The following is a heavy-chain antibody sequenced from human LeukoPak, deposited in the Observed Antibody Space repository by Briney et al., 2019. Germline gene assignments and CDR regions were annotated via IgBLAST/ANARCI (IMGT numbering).Heavy chain of an antibody. CDR3: AKVVQGGFSYGHFDY. CDR2: IKQDGSEK. J-gene: IGHJ4*02. CDR1: GFTFSSYW. Sequence: GGSLRLSCAASGFTFSSYWMSWIRQAQGKGLEWVANIKQDGSEKYYVDSVKGRFTISRDNAKTSLYLQMNSLRAEDTAVYYCAKVVQGGFSYGHFDYWGQGTLVTVSS. V-gene: IGHV3-7*01. D-gene: IGHD5-18*01.